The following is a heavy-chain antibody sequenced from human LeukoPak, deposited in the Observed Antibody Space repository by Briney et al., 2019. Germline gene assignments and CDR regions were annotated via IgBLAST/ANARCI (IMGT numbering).Heavy chain of an antibody. D-gene: IGHD6-19*01. CDR1: GFTVSSNY. CDR3: ARLSDSSGRGGGAFDI. Sequence: GGSLRLSCAASGFTVSSNYMTWVRQAPGKGLEWVANIKQDGSEKYYVDSVKGRFTISRDNAKNSLYLQMNSLRAEDTAVYYCARLSDSSGRGGGAFDIWGQGTMVTVSS. CDR2: IKQDGSEK. V-gene: IGHV3-7*01. J-gene: IGHJ3*02.